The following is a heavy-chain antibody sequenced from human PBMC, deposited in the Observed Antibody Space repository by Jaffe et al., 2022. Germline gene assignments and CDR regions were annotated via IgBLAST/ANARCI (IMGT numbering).Heavy chain of an antibody. CDR2: IYHSGST. J-gene: IGHJ3*02. V-gene: IGHV4-38-2*01. Sequence: QVQLQESGPGLVKPSETLSLTCAVSGYSISSGYYWGWIRQPPGKGLEWIGSIYHSGSTYYNPSLKSRVTISVDTSKNQFSLKLSSVTAADTAVYYCAKPQYYYDSSGYYGFLGDAFDIWGQGTMVTVSS. D-gene: IGHD3-22*01. CDR1: GYSISSGYY. CDR3: AKPQYYYDSSGYYGFLGDAFDI.